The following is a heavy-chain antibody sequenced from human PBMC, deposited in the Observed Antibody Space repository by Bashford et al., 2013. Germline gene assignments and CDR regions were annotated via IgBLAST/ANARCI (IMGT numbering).Heavy chain of an antibody. CDR3: ARLNRAGALDS. V-gene: IGHV4-4*02. CDR1: GDSISTRHW. D-gene: IGHD6-19*01. CDR2: ISHSGNT. J-gene: IGHJ4*02. Sequence: SETLSLTCTVSGDSISTRHWWNWVRQSPGKGLEWIGEISHSGNTNYNPSLKSRITISLDSSTNQFSLKLNSVTAADTALYYCARLNRAGALDSWGQGTLVTVSS.